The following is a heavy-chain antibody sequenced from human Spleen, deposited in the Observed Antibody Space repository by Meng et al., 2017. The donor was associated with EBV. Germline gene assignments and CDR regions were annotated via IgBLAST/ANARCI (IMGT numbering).Heavy chain of an antibody. CDR2: ISVYNDNT. CDR1: GYTFSGFG. CDR3: ARDRSEMAGSWGGY. V-gene: IGHV1-18*01. D-gene: IGHD5-24*01. J-gene: IGHJ4*01. Sequence: QVQLVQSGAELKKPGASVKVSCKASGYTFSGFGITWVRQAPGQGLEWMGWISVYNDNTHYAQKYQGRVTMTTDTSTSTAYMELRSLRSDDTAVYYCARDRSEMAGSWGGYWGQGSLVTVSS.